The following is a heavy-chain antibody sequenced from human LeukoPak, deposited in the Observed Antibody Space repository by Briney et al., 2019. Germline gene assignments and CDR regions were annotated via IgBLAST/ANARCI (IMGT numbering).Heavy chain of an antibody. CDR3: AKERRGYSGYERSYYYYYGMDV. CDR2: ISNDGSSK. Sequence: GRSLRLSCAASGFTFSTYGMHWVRQAPGKGLEWVAVISNDGSSKYYADSVKGRFTISRDKSKNTLYLQMNSLRAEDTAVYYCAKERRGYSGYERSYYYYYGMDVWGKGTTVTVSS. D-gene: IGHD5-12*01. CDR1: GFTFSTYG. J-gene: IGHJ6*04. V-gene: IGHV3-30*18.